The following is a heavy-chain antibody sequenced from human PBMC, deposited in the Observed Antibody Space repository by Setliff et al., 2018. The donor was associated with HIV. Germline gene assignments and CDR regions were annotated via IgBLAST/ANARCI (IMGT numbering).Heavy chain of an antibody. Sequence: SETLSLTCAVSGYSISSGYYRGWIRQPPGKGLEWIGSIYHGGSTYYNPSLKSRVTISVDTSKNQFSLKLSSVTAADTAVYYCARHRRYCSGGSCSDAFDIWGQGTMVTVSS. CDR3: ARHRRYCSGGSCSDAFDI. CDR1: GYSISSGYY. J-gene: IGHJ3*02. D-gene: IGHD2-15*01. CDR2: IYHGGST. V-gene: IGHV4-38-2*01.